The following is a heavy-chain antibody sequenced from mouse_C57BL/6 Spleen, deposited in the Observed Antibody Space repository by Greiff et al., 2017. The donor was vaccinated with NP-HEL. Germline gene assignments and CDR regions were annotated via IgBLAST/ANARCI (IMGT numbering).Heavy chain of an antibody. D-gene: IGHD2-10*01. Sequence: EVKLVESGGGLVQPGGSLSLSCAASGFTFTDYYMSWVRQPPGKALEWLGFIRNKANGYTTEYSASVKGRFTISRDNSQSILYLQMNALRAEDSATYYCARCDPYHWYFDVWGTGTTVTVSS. CDR2: IRNKANGYTT. CDR1: GFTFTDYY. V-gene: IGHV7-3*01. J-gene: IGHJ1*03. CDR3: ARCDPYHWYFDV.